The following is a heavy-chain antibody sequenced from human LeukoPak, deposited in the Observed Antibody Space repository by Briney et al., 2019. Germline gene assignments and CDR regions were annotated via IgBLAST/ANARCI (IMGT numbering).Heavy chain of an antibody. CDR3: ARCLQYSYYYYMDV. V-gene: IGHV1-2*02. CDR1: GYTFTGYY. J-gene: IGHJ6*03. Sequence: GASVKVSCKASGYTFTGYYMHWVRQAPGQGLEWMGWINPNSGGTNYAQKFQGRVTMTRDTSISTAYMELSKLRSDDTAVYYCARCLQYSYYYYMDVWGKGTTVTVSS. D-gene: IGHD5/OR15-5a*01. CDR2: INPNSGGT.